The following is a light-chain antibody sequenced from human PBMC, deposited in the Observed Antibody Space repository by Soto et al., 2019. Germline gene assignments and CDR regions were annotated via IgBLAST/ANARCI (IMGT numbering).Light chain of an antibody. CDR1: QNIGNK. J-gene: IGKJ5*01. CDR3: QQRSVWSIT. CDR2: DAS. V-gene: IGKV3-11*01. Sequence: EVVLTQSPDRLSLSPGERATLSRRASQNIGNKVGWYQQKPGQSPRLLIYDASHRATGVPARFSGSGSGTDFTLTISGLEPEDFAVYYCQQRSVWSITFGQGTRLEIK.